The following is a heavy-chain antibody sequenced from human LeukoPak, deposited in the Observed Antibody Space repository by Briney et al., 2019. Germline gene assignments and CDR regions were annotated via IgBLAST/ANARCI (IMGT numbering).Heavy chain of an antibody. Sequence: GGSLRLSCAASGFTFRSYSMKWVRQAPGRGLEWVSFISINNNYIRYADSVKGRFTISRDNAKNSLYLQMNSLRAEDTAVYYCARDLVTYCSGGRCYSPGLDVWGQGTTVTVSS. CDR2: ISINNNYI. J-gene: IGHJ6*02. V-gene: IGHV3-21*06. CDR1: GFTFRSYS. CDR3: ARDLVTYCSGGRCYSPGLDV. D-gene: IGHD2-15*01.